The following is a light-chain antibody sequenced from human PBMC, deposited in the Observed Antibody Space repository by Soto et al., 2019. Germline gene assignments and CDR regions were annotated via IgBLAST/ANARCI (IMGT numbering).Light chain of an antibody. Sequence: EIVMTQSPATLSVSPGERATLSCRASQSVSRNLAWYQQKPGQAPRLLIYGASTSATGIPARFSGSGSGTEFTLTISSLQSEDFAVYYWQQYNNWPPNTFGGGTKVEIK. CDR3: QQYNNWPPNT. V-gene: IGKV3-15*01. CDR2: GAS. J-gene: IGKJ4*01. CDR1: QSVSRN.